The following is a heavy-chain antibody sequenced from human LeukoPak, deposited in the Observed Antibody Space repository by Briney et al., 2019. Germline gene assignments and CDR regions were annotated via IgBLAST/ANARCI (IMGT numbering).Heavy chain of an antibody. J-gene: IGHJ4*02. CDR2: ITTSGSTI. CDR3: ARRYCSSSICLLDY. D-gene: IGHD2-2*01. V-gene: IGHV3-48*03. CDR1: GFIFSSYE. Sequence: GSLRLSCAASGFIFSSYEMNWVRQAPGKGLEWVSHITTSGSTIYYADSVKGRFTISRDNAKNSVYLQMNSLRAEDTAVYYCARRYCSSSICLLDYWGQGTLVTVSS.